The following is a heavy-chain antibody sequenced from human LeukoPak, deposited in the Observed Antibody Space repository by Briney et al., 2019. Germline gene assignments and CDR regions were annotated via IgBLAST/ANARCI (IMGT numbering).Heavy chain of an antibody. V-gene: IGHV3-53*01. CDR2: IYSGGST. D-gene: IGHD6-13*01. J-gene: IGHJ4*02. CDR1: GFTVSSNY. Sequence: PGGSLRLSCAASGFTVSSNYMSWVRQAPGKGLEWVSVIYSGGSTYYADSVKSRFTICRDNSKSTLYLQRNSLRAEDTGVYYCARGTKPYSRSWWYFDYWGQGTLVTVS. CDR3: ARGTKPYSRSWWYFDY.